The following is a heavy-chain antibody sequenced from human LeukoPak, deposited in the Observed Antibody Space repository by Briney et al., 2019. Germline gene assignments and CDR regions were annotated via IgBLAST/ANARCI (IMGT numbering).Heavy chain of an antibody. V-gene: IGHV1-46*01. Sequence: ASVKVSCKASGYTFTSYYMHWVRQAPGQGLEWMGIINPSGGSTSYAQKFQGRVTMTRDTSTSTVYMGLSSLRSEDTAVYYCARALYGDYEDWYFDLWGRGTLVTVSS. CDR2: INPSGGST. J-gene: IGHJ2*01. CDR3: ARALYGDYEDWYFDL. D-gene: IGHD4-17*01. CDR1: GYTFTSYY.